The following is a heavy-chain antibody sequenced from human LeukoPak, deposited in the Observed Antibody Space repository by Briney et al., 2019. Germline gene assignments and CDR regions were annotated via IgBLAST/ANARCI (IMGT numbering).Heavy chain of an antibody. CDR3: ARQEYSNPNFDY. Sequence: GESLKISCKGSGYSFTTYWMGWVRQMTGKGLEWMGIIYPNESDTRYSPSFQGQVTISADKSISTAYLQWSSLKASDTAMYYCARQEYSNPNFDYWGQGTLVTVSS. CDR2: IYPNESDT. J-gene: IGHJ4*02. D-gene: IGHD4-11*01. CDR1: GYSFTTYW. V-gene: IGHV5-51*01.